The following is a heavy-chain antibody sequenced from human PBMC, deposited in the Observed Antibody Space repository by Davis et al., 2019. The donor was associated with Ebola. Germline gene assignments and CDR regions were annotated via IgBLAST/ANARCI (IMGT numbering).Heavy chain of an antibody. V-gene: IGHV3-30*04. CDR3: ARDLEYVDPAMIIYFYYGMDV. Sequence: GGSLRLSCAASGFTFRSYAMYWVRQAPGKGLDWVAVITYDGSNKYYADSVKGRFTISRDNSKNTLYLQMNSLRAEDTAVYYCARDLEYVDPAMIIYFYYGMDVWGLGTTVTVSS. CDR1: GFTFRSYA. CDR2: ITYDGSNK. D-gene: IGHD5-18*01. J-gene: IGHJ6*02.